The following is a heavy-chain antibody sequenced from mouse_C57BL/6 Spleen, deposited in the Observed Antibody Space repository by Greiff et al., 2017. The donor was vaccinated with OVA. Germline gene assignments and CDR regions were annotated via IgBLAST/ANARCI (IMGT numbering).Heavy chain of an antibody. V-gene: IGHV1-82*01. D-gene: IGHD2-2*01. Sequence: QVQLQQSGPELVKPGASVKISCKASGYAFSSSWMNWVKQRPGKGLEWIGRIYPGDGDTNYNGKFKGKATLTADKSSSTAYMQLSSLPSEESAVYYYARGVYYGCVGWYFDVWGTGTTVTVSS. CDR1: GYAFSSSW. J-gene: IGHJ1*03. CDR3: ARGVYYGCVGWYFDV. CDR2: IYPGDGDT.